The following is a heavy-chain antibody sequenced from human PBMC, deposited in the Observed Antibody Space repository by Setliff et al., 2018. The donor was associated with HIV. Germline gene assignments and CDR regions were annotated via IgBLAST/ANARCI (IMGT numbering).Heavy chain of an antibody. CDR1: GYSFPSYW. J-gene: IGHJ6*02. Sequence: PGESLKISCKGSGYSFPSYWIGWVRQMPGKGLEWMGIIYPGDSDTRYSPSFQGQVTISADKSISTAYLQCSSLKASDTAMYYCARLGGICSGGSCTALAYTMDVWGQGTTVTVSS. CDR2: IYPGDSDT. D-gene: IGHD2-15*01. V-gene: IGHV5-51*01. CDR3: ARLGGICSGGSCTALAYTMDV.